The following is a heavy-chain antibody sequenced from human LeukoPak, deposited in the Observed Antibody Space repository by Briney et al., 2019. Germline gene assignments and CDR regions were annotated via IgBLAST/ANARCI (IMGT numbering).Heavy chain of an antibody. Sequence: PGGSLRLSSAASGFTVSGTHMSWVRQAPGKELEWVSAMYTGGTTYYADSVTGRFTVSRDTSRNTLFLHMNRLRAEDTAVYYCAKDEATSGGGLASWGQGTLVIVSS. CDR3: AKDEATSGGGLAS. CDR2: MYTGGTT. D-gene: IGHD3-16*01. CDR1: GFTVSGTH. V-gene: IGHV3-53*01. J-gene: IGHJ5*01.